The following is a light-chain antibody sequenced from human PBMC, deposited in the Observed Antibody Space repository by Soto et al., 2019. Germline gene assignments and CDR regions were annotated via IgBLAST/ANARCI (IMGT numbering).Light chain of an antibody. V-gene: IGKV3-15*01. Sequence: EIVMTQSPATLSVSPGERATLFCRASQSVGSSLAWYQQKPGQAPRLLIYGASTRATGITGRFRGSGSGTDFTLTISSLQSEDLAVYYCQQYKNWSPVTFGGGTKVDIK. CDR3: QQYKNWSPVT. CDR1: QSVGSS. J-gene: IGKJ4*01. CDR2: GAS.